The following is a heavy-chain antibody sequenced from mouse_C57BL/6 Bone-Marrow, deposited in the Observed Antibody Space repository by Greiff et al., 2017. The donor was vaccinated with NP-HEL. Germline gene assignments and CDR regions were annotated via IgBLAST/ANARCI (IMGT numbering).Heavy chain of an antibody. CDR2: IYPRSGNT. Sequence: QVQLQQSGAELARPGASVKLSCKASGYTFTSYGISWVKQRTGQGLEWIGEIYPRSGNTYYNEKFKGKATLTADKSSSTAYMELRSLTSEDSAVYFGARGYYGSSYLFAYWGQGTLVTVSA. CDR3: ARGYYGSSYLFAY. V-gene: IGHV1-81*01. CDR1: GYTFTSYG. D-gene: IGHD1-1*01. J-gene: IGHJ3*01.